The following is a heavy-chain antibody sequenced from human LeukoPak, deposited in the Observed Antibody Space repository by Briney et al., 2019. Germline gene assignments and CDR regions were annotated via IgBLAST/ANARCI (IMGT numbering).Heavy chain of an antibody. CDR1: GFTFSSYG. J-gene: IGHJ4*02. V-gene: IGHV3-30*02. Sequence: GGSLRLSCAASGFTFSSYGMHWVRQAPGKGLEWVAFIRYDGSNKYYADSVKGRFTISRDNSKNTPYLQMNSLRAEDTAVYYCAKGGVTMIVVVITPTYYFDYWGQGTLVTVSS. CDR2: IRYDGSNK. CDR3: AKGGVTMIVVVITPTYYFDY. D-gene: IGHD3-22*01.